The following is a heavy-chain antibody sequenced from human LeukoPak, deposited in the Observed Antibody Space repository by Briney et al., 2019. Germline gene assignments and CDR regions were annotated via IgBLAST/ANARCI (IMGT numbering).Heavy chain of an antibody. CDR1: GFTFSSYS. J-gene: IGHJ4*02. CDR2: ISSSSSYI. CDR3: ARQLDYYDSSGYYPQFDQ. Sequence: GGSLRLSCAASGFTFSSYSMNWVRQAPGKGLEWVSSISSSSSYIYYADSVKGRFTISRDNAKNSLYLQMNSLRAEDTAVYYCARQLDYYDSSGYYPQFDQWGQGTLVTVSS. V-gene: IGHV3-21*01. D-gene: IGHD3-22*01.